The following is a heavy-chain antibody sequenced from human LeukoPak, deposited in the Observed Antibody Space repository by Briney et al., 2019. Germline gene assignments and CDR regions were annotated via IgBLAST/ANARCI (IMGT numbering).Heavy chain of an antibody. CDR1: GYTFTRYA. CDR2: INAGNGNA. CDR3: ARESTSFDY. V-gene: IGHV1-3*01. D-gene: IGHD2-2*01. J-gene: IGHJ4*02. Sequence: ASVKVSCKASGYTFTRYAMHWVRQAPGQRLEWMGWINAGNGNAKYSRKFQGRVTITRDTSASTAYVELSSLRSEDTAVYYCARESTSFDYWGQGTLVTVSS.